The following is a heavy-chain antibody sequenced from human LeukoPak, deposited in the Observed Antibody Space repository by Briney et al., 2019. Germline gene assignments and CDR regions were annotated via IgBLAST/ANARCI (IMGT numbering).Heavy chain of an antibody. CDR3: TRISTTSAFGY. D-gene: IGHD5/OR15-5a*01. V-gene: IGHV4-39*07. CDR1: GGSISSASYY. CDR2: FYYSGST. J-gene: IGHJ4*02. Sequence: SQTLSLTCTVSGGSISSASYYWGWIRQPPGKGLECIGSFYYSGSTYYNPSLKSRVTISLDTSKNQFSLKLSSVTAADTAVYYCTRISTTSAFGYWGQGTLVTVSS.